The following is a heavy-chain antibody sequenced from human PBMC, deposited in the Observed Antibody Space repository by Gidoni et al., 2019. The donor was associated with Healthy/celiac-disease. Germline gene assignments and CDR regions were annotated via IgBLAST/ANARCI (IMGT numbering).Heavy chain of an antibody. CDR3: ARGKVGRLINWFDP. D-gene: IGHD1-26*01. CDR1: GCSISSYY. J-gene: IGHJ5*02. V-gene: IGHV4-59*08. CDR2: IFYSENT. Sequence: QVQLQESGPGLVKPSETLSLTCTVPGCSISSYYWSWIRQPPGKGLEWIGYIFYSENTNYNPSLKSRVTISADTSKNQFSLRLSSVTAADTAVYYCARGKVGRLINWFDPWGQGTLVTVSS.